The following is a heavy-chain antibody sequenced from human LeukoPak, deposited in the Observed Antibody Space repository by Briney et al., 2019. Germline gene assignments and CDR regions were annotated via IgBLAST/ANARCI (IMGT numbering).Heavy chain of an antibody. CDR2: IKQDGSEK. CDR3: ARDLIVPAAMHAFDI. V-gene: IGHV3-7*01. D-gene: IGHD2-2*01. Sequence: GGSLRLSCAASGFTFSSYWMSWVRQAPGKGLEWVANIKQDGSEKYYVDSVKGRFTISRDNAKNSLYLQMNSLRAEDTAVYYCARDLIVPAAMHAFDIWGQGTMVTVSS. J-gene: IGHJ3*02. CDR1: GFTFSSYW.